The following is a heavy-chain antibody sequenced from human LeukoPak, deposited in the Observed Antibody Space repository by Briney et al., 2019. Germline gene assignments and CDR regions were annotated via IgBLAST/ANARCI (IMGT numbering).Heavy chain of an antibody. CDR2: IYTSGST. J-gene: IGHJ5*02. Sequence: SETLSLTCTVSGGSISSYYWSWIWQPGGKGLEWIGRIYTSGSTNYNPSLKSRVTMSVDTSKNQFSLKLSSVTAADTAVYYCARDGGIFGVVNWFDPWGQGTLVTVSS. CDR1: GGSISSYY. CDR3: ARDGGIFGVVNWFDP. V-gene: IGHV4-4*07. D-gene: IGHD3-3*01.